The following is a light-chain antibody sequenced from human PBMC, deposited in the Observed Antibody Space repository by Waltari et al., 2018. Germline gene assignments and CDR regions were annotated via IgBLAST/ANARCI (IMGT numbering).Light chain of an antibody. V-gene: IGKV1-5*03. J-gene: IGKJ1*01. CDR3: QQYDNYWT. CDR1: QSITNW. Sequence: DIQMTQYPSTLSASVGDRVTITCRASQSITNWLAWYQQKPGKAPKLLIYRASNLESGVPSRFSGSGAGTEFTLTISSLQPYDFATYYCQQYDNYWTFGQGTKVEIK. CDR2: RAS.